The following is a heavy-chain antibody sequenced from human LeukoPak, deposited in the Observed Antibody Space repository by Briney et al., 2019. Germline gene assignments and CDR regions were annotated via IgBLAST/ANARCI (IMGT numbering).Heavy chain of an antibody. CDR3: ARDHVRAYGDYVVFGDWFDP. V-gene: IGHV4-34*01. D-gene: IGHD4-17*01. CDR2: INHSGST. J-gene: IGHJ5*02. Sequence: SETLSLTXAVYGGSFSGYYWSWIRQPPGKGLEWIGEINHSGSTNYNPSLKSRVTISVDTSKNQFSLKLSSVTAEDTAVYYCARDHVRAYGDYVVFGDWFDPWGQGTLVTVSS. CDR1: GGSFSGYY.